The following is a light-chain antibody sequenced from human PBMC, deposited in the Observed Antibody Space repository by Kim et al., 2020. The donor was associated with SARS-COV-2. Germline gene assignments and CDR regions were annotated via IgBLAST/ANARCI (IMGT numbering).Light chain of an antibody. CDR1: SLRSYY. V-gene: IGLV3-19*01. Sequence: SSELTQDPAVSVALGQTVRITCQGDSLRSYYASWYQQKPGQAPILVIYGKNSRPSGISDRFSGSISGNTASLTITVAQAEDEAVYYCNSRASGSGPFVFGTGTKVTVL. J-gene: IGLJ1*01. CDR2: GKN. CDR3: NSRASGSGPFV.